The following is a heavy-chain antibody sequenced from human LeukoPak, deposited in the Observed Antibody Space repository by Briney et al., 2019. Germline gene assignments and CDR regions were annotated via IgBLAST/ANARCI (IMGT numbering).Heavy chain of an antibody. J-gene: IGHJ4*02. CDR1: GYTFTGYY. Sequence: ASVKVSCKASGYTFTGYYMHWVRQAPGQGLEWMGWINPNSGGTNYAQKFQGRVTMTRDTSISTAYMELSRLRSGDTAVYYCARKGGRYYGSGSYSPIDYWGQGTLVTVSS. V-gene: IGHV1-2*02. D-gene: IGHD3-10*01. CDR2: INPNSGGT. CDR3: ARKGGRYYGSGSYSPIDY.